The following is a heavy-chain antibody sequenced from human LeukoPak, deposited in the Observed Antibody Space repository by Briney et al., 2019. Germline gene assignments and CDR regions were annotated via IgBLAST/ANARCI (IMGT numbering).Heavy chain of an antibody. CDR1: GGSFSGYY. CDR3: ARRVAWGSRYFDL. J-gene: IGHJ2*01. Sequence: SETLSLTCAVYGGSFSGYYWSWIRQPPGKGLEWIGEINHSGSTNYNPSLKSRVTVSVDTSKNQFSLKLSSVTAADTAAYYCARRVAWGSRYFDLWGRGTLVTVSS. D-gene: IGHD7-27*01. CDR2: INHSGST. V-gene: IGHV4-34*01.